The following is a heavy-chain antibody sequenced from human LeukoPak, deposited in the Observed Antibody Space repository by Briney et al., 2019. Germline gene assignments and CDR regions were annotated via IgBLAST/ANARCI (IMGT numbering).Heavy chain of an antibody. CDR3: AKELHGSGNYAFDY. CDR2: VSVNGGTT. Sequence: GGSLRLSCAASGFTFRSFALSWVRQAPGKGLGWVSTVSVNGGTTYYADSVKGRFTISRDNSKNTLYLQMNSLRAEDTAVYFCAKELHGSGNYAFDYWGQGTLVTVSS. V-gene: IGHV3-23*01. D-gene: IGHD3-10*01. J-gene: IGHJ4*02. CDR1: GFTFRSFA.